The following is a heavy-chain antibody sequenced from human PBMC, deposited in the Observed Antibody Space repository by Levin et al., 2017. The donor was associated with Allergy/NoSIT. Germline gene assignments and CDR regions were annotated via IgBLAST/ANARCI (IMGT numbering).Heavy chain of an antibody. D-gene: IGHD1-1*01. CDR3: ARANRNWEYVENGPNVDY. V-gene: IGHV3-33*01. CDR1: GFTFSDYG. Sequence: HSGGSLRLSCSASGFTFSDYGMHWVRQAPGKGLEWVAVIWYNGNNKFYADSVMGRFTISRDNSKNTLYLQMNSLRAEDTAVYYCARANRNWEYVENGPNVDYWGRGTRVIVSS. J-gene: IGHJ4*02. CDR2: IWYNGNNK.